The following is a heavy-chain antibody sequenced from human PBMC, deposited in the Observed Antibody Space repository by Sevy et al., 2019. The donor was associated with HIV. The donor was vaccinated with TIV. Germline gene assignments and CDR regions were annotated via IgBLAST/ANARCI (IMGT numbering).Heavy chain of an antibody. CDR3: AKDGLAYYDFWRACDY. V-gene: IGHV3-48*02. Sequence: GGSLRLSCAASGFTFSSYSMNWVHQAPGKGLEWVSYISSSSSTIYYADSVKGRFTISRDNAKNSLYLQMNSLRDEDTALYYCAKDGLAYYDFWRACDYWGQGTLVTVSS. D-gene: IGHD3-3*01. J-gene: IGHJ4*02. CDR1: GFTFSSYS. CDR2: ISSSSSTI.